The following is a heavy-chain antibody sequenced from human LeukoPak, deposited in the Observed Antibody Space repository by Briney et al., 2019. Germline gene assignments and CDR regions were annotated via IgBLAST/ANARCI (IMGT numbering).Heavy chain of an antibody. CDR1: GYTLTELS. V-gene: IGHV1-24*01. CDR2: FDPEDGET. D-gene: IGHD2-8*02. Sequence: ASVKVSRKVSGYTLTELSMHWVRQAPGKGLEWMGGFDPEDGETIYAQKFQGRVTMTEDTSTDTAYMELSSLRSEDTAVYYCATCSRWCSVGRFDYWGQGTLVTVSS. CDR3: ATCSRWCSVGRFDY. J-gene: IGHJ4*02.